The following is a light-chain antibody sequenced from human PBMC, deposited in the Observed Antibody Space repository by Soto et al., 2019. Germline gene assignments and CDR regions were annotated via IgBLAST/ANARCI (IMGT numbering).Light chain of an antibody. CDR3: EQYYSYPHGLT. CDR2: AAS. V-gene: IGKV1-8*01. Sequence: AIRMTQSPSSFSASTGDRVTITCRASQGISSYLAWYQQKPGKAPKLLIYAASTLQSGVPSRFSGSGSGTECTLTISCLQAEDVAFYSCEQYYSYPHGLTFGGGTKVEIK. J-gene: IGKJ4*01. CDR1: QGISSY.